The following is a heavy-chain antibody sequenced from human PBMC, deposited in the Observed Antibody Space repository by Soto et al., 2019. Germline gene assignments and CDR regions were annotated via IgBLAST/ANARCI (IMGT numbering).Heavy chain of an antibody. J-gene: IGHJ4*02. CDR3: TRHAVYY. D-gene: IGHD6-19*01. CDR2: IRSKPNNYAT. V-gene: IGHV3-73*02. CDR1: GFSFSDSA. Sequence: VHLVESGGGLVQPGGSLKLSCEVSGFSFSDSAMHWVRQASGKGLQWVGRIRSKPNNYATAYDESVKGRFTISRDDSKNTAYLQMNSLKIEDTAIYYCTRHAVYYWGQGTLVTVSS.